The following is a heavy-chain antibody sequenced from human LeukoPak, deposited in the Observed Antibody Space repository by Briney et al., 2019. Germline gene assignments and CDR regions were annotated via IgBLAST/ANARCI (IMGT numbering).Heavy chain of an antibody. V-gene: IGHV3-7*01. Sequence: GGSLRLSCAASGFTFSDFWMSWVRQSPGKGPEWVAEIKQEGSEKYYVDSVKGRFTSSRDNATKSLFLQMDSLRVEDTGVYYCVRHSRWPVRGGAASDVWGQGTMVMVSS. CDR3: VRHSRWPVRGGAASDV. CDR1: GFTFSDFW. CDR2: IKQEGSEK. D-gene: IGHD3-10*01. J-gene: IGHJ3*01.